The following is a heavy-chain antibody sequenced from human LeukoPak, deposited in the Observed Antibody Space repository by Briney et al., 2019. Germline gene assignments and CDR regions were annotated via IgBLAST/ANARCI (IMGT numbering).Heavy chain of an antibody. Sequence: SETLSLTCAVYGGSFSGYYWSWIRQPPGKGLEWIGSIYYSGSTYYNPSLKSRVTISVDTSKNQFSLKLSSVTAAGTAVYYCARRPFFRSGAFDIWGQGTMVTVSS. D-gene: IGHD1-1*01. J-gene: IGHJ3*02. V-gene: IGHV4-34*01. CDR3: ARRPFFRSGAFDI. CDR2: IYYSGST. CDR1: GGSFSGYY.